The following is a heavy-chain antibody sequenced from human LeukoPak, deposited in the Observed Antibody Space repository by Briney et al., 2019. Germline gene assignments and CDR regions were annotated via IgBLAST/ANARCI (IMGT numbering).Heavy chain of an antibody. CDR1: GFTFRDYA. CDR3: AKTMGAIDHDY. V-gene: IGHV3-9*01. Sequence: GGSLRLSCAASGFTFRDYAMSWVRQAPGKGLEWVSGISWDSSSVAYADSVKGRFTISRDNAKNSLYLQMNSLRAEDTAVYHCAKTMGAIDHDYWGQGTLVTVSS. J-gene: IGHJ4*02. CDR2: ISWDSSSV. D-gene: IGHD1-26*01.